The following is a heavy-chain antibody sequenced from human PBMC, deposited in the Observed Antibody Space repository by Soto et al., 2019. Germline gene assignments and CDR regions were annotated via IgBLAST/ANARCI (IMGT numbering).Heavy chain of an antibody. CDR2: ISASGGRP. CDR3: AKDPDRYDYVWGTYRHIDH. V-gene: IGHV3-23*01. Sequence: GGSLRLSCTASGITFSNYAMSWVRQAPTKGLEWASSISASGGRPYYADSVKGRFTILRDNSKNTLYLQMNSLRVEDTAVYYCAKDPDRYDYVWGTYRHIDHWGQGTLVTVSS. J-gene: IGHJ4*02. D-gene: IGHD3-16*02. CDR1: GITFSNYA.